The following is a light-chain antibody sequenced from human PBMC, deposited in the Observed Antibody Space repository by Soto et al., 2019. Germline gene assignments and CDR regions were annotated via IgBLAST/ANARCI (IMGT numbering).Light chain of an antibody. CDR1: QTLSSW. J-gene: IGKJ4*01. CDR2: DVT. V-gene: IGKV1-5*01. CDR3: QQYNGYPLT. Sequence: DIQMTQSPSTLSASVGDRVTITCRASQTLSSWLAWYQQKPGKAPELLIYDVTSLASGVPSRFSGSGSGTEFTLTISSLQPDDFATYYCQQYNGYPLTFGGGTKEEIK.